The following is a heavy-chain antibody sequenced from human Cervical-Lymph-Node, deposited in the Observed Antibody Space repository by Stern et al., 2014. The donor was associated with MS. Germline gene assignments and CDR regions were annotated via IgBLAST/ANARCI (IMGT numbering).Heavy chain of an antibody. Sequence: QVQLVQSGAEVKKPGASVKVSCKASGYTFIEYAISWVRQAPGQGLEWMGWIGTNIGNTNYAQEFQGRVTLATDTSTTTVYMELRSLRSDDTAMYYCRAGSDAFDIWGQGTMVTVSS. V-gene: IGHV1-18*01. CDR2: IGTNIGNT. J-gene: IGHJ3*02. CDR3: RAGSDAFDI. D-gene: IGHD6-13*01. CDR1: GYTFIEYA.